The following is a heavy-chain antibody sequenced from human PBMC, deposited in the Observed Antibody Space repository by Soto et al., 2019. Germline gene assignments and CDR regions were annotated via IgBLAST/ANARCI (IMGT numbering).Heavy chain of an antibody. V-gene: IGHV4-31*03. CDR3: ASGAISRMDV. D-gene: IGHD3-10*01. CDR2: IYYSGST. CDR1: GVSISSGGYY. Sequence: SETLSLTCTVSGVSISSGGYYWSWIRQHPGKGLEWIGYIYYSGSTYYNPSLKSRVTISVDTSKNQFSLKLSSVTAADTAVYYCASGAISRMDVWGQGTTVTVSS. J-gene: IGHJ6*02.